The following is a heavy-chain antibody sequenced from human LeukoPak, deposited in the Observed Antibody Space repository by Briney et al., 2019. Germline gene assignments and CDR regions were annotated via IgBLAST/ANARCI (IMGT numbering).Heavy chain of an antibody. CDR1: GFTFSTYA. CDR3: AKDSSSYDWGYMDV. CDR2: IGGSDGRT. D-gene: IGHD3-22*01. V-gene: IGHV3-23*01. Sequence: GGSLLLSCAASGFTFSTYAMSWVRQAPGKGLEWVSLIGGSDGRTRDADSVKGRFTISRDNSKNTLYLEMNSLRAEDTAVYYCAKDSSSYDWGYMDVWGKGTTVTISS. J-gene: IGHJ6*03.